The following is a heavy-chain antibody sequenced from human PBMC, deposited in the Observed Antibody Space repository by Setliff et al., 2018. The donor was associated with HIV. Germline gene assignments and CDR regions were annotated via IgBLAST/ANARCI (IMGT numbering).Heavy chain of an antibody. V-gene: IGHV4-34*01. CDR3: ARSQPDTIFGVVVFDS. CDR1: GGPFSGYY. D-gene: IGHD3-3*01. J-gene: IGHJ4*02. Sequence: SETLSLTCAVYGGPFSGYYWSWIRQPPGKGLEWIGEINHSGSTNYNPSLKSRVTISIDTSKNQFSLNLTSVTAADTAVYYCARSQPDTIFGVVVFDSWGQGTLVTVSS. CDR2: INHSGST.